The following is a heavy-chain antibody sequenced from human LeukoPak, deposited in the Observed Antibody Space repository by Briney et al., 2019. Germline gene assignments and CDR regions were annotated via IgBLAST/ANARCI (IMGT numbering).Heavy chain of an antibody. CDR3: ARDEVLGDYFVSGSYYRGLDY. D-gene: IGHD3-10*01. CDR1: GGSISSYY. J-gene: IGHJ4*02. Sequence: SETLSLTCTVSGGSISSYYWSWIRQPAGKGLEWIGRIYTSGSTNYNPSLKSRVTISVDTSKNQFSLKLSSVTAADTAVYYCARDEVLGDYFVSGSYYRGLDYWGQGTLVTASS. V-gene: IGHV4-4*07. CDR2: IYTSGST.